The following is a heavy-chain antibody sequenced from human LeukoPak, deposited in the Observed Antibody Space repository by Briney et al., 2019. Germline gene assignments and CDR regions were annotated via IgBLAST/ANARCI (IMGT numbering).Heavy chain of an antibody. CDR3: ARDRLLEDRDYHNYYYMDV. D-gene: IGHD1-1*01. CDR1: GFTFSSYA. CDR2: ISGSIGST. Sequence: PGGSLRLSCAASGFTFSSYAMNWVRQAPGKGLEWVSTISGSIGSTYYADSVKGRFTISRDNAKNSLYLQMNSLRAEDTAVYYCARDRLLEDRDYHNYYYMDVWGKGTTVTVSS. J-gene: IGHJ6*03. V-gene: IGHV3-21*01.